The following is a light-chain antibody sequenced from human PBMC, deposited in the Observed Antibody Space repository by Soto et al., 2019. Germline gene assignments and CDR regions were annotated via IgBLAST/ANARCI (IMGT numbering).Light chain of an antibody. CDR1: QGISNY. V-gene: IGKV1-9*01. CDR3: EQLYSYPLT. CDR2: AAS. J-gene: IGKJ4*01. Sequence: DIQLTQSPSFLSASVGDRVTITCRASQGISNYLAWYQQKPGKAPKLLIYAASTLQSGVPSRFSGSGSGTECTITITCLRPEDFAAYYCEQLYSYPLTFGGGIKVEIK.